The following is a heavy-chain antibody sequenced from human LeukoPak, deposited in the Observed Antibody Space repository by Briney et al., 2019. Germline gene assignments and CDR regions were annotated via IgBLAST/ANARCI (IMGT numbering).Heavy chain of an antibody. Sequence: PSETPSLTCTVSGGPISSSSYHWGRIRPPPGKGLEWIGRIYYNASNYYNPSLKSRVTISVDTSKKQFSLKLSSVTAADTAVYYCARARRQWLVGATIRGDNPPYYFDYWGQGTLVTVSS. CDR2: IYYNASN. J-gene: IGHJ4*02. D-gene: IGHD6-19*01. CDR3: ARARRQWLVGATIRGDNPPYYFDY. V-gene: IGHV4-39*07. CDR1: GGPISSSSYH.